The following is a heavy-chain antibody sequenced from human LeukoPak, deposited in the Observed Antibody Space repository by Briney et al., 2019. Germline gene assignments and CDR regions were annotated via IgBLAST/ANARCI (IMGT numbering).Heavy chain of an antibody. D-gene: IGHD2-21*02. CDR3: ATYYCGGDCYSRYYFDY. Sequence: PSETLSLTCSVSGDYTNNPTYYWGWIRQPPGKGLEWIGSMHYSGSTYYNPSLKSRVTISVDTSKNQFSLKLSSVTAADTAVYYCATYYCGGDCYSRYYFDYWGQGTLVTVSS. CDR2: MHYSGST. J-gene: IGHJ4*02. CDR1: GDYTNNPTYY. V-gene: IGHV4-39*07.